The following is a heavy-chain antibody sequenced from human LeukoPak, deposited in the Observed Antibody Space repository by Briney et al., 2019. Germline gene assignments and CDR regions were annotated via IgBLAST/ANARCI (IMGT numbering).Heavy chain of an antibody. CDR3: PKDRSWDSSGYYYARVYNWFDP. CDR2: ISGSGGST. V-gene: IGHV3-23*01. D-gene: IGHD3-22*01. CDR1: GFTFSSYA. J-gene: IGHJ5*02. Sequence: PGGSLRLSCAASGFTFSSYAMSWVRQAPGKGLEWVSAISGSGGSTYYADSVKGRFTISRDNSKNTLYMKMNSLRDEDTAVYYCPKDRSWDSSGYYYARVYNWFDPCGQGTLVTVSS.